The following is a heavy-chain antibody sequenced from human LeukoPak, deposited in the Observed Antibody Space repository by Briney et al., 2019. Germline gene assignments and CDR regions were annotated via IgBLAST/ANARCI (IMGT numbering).Heavy chain of an antibody. J-gene: IGHJ4*02. D-gene: IGHD3-22*01. CDR1: GFTFSIYD. CDR3: ARGSSGYYFPDY. V-gene: IGHV3-13*01. Sequence: GGSLKLSCAASGFTFSIYDMHWVRQTTGKGLEWVSAISTAGDTYYPGSVKGRFTISRENAKNSLYLQMNNLRVGDTAVYYCARGSSGYYFPDYWGQGTLVTVSS. CDR2: ISTAGDT.